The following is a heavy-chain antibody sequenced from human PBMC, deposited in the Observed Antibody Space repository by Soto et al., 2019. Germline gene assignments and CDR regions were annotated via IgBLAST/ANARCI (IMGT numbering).Heavy chain of an antibody. CDR3: ASGLWFGELLYSYFDY. Sequence: SETLSLTCTVSGGSISSSSYYWGWIRQPPGKGLEWIGSIYYSGSTYYNPSLKSRVTISVDTSKNQFSLKLSSVTAADTAVYYCASGLWFGELLYSYFDYWGQGTLVTVSS. D-gene: IGHD3-10*01. J-gene: IGHJ4*02. V-gene: IGHV4-39*01. CDR1: GGSISSSSYY. CDR2: IYYSGST.